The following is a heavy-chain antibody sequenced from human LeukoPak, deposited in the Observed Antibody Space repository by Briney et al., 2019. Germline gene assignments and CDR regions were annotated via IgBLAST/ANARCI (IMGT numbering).Heavy chain of an antibody. CDR2: IDWDDDK. CDR1: GFSLRTRGMR. CDR3: ARTHLATADYFDY. J-gene: IGHJ4*02. D-gene: IGHD6-13*01. Sequence: SGPTLVNPTQTLTLTCTFSGFSLRTRGMRVSWIRQPPGKALEWLSRIDWDDDKFYSTSLKTRLTISKDTSKNQVVLTMTNMDPVDTATYYCARTHLATADYFDYWGQGTLVTVSS. V-gene: IGHV2-70*04.